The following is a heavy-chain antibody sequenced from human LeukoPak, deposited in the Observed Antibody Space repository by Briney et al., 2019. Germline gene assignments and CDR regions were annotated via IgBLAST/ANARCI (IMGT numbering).Heavy chain of an antibody. CDR3: ARVGPPYYYYYMDV. J-gene: IGHJ6*03. Sequence: PGGSLRLSCAASGFTFSASWMCWVRDAPGKGLEWVANIKQDESVKYSADSLKGRFTISRDNAKKLLYLQMDSLRVEDTAVYYCARVGPPYYYYYMDVWGEGTTVTVSS. CDR2: IKQDESVK. CDR1: GFTFSASW. V-gene: IGHV3-7*01.